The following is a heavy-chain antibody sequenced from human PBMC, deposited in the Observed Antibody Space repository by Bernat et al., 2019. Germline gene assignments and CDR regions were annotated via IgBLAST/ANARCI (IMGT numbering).Heavy chain of an antibody. CDR2: ISYDGSNK. CDR3: ASLVEVLEYCDY. CDR1: GFTFSSYA. Sequence: QVQLVESGGGVVQPGRSLRLSCAASGFTFSSYAMHWVRQAPGKGLEWVAVISYDGSNKYYADSVKGRFTISRDNSKNTLYLQMNSLRAEDTAVYYCASLVEVLEYCDYWGQGTLVTVSS. J-gene: IGHJ4*02. V-gene: IGHV3-30-3*01. D-gene: IGHD5-24*01.